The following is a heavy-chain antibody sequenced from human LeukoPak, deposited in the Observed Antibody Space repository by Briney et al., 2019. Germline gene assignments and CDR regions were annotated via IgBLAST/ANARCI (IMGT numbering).Heavy chain of an antibody. D-gene: IGHD4-11*01. Sequence: GGSLRLSCAASEFTFSNYALHWVRQAPGKGLQWVAVISYDRNTIHYADSVKGRFIISRDTSKNTLYLQMNSLRAEDTAVYYCARSGGLQKFDYWGQGTLVTVPS. V-gene: IGHV3-30-3*01. CDR2: ISYDRNTI. CDR3: ARSGGLQKFDY. J-gene: IGHJ4*02. CDR1: EFTFSNYA.